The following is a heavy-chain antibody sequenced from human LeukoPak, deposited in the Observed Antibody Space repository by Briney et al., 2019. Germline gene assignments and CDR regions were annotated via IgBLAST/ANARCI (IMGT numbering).Heavy chain of an antibody. V-gene: IGHV3-7*01. Sequence: GGSLRLSCAASGFIFSSYWMSWVRQAPGKGLEWVANIKQDGSEKYSVDSVKGRFTISRDNAKNSLNLQMNNLRAEDTAVYYCARLDVPVSPGFDYWGQGTLVTVSS. CDR3: ARLDVPVSPGFDY. CDR1: GFIFSSYW. CDR2: IKQDGSEK. D-gene: IGHD3-10*01. J-gene: IGHJ4*02.